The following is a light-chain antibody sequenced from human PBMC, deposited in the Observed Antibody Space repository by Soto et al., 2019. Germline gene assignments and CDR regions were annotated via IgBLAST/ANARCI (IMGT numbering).Light chain of an antibody. Sequence: QLVLTQSPSASASLGASVKLTCTLSSGHRSSVIAWHQQKPEKGPRYLMKLKSDGSRRKGDGVPDRFSGSSSGTECYLAISSLQFDDESDYYCQAWDTGTQTYVFAPGTKVTVL. J-gene: IGLJ1*01. CDR1: SGHRSSV. V-gene: IGLV4-69*01. CDR2: LKSDGSR. CDR3: QAWDTGTQTYV.